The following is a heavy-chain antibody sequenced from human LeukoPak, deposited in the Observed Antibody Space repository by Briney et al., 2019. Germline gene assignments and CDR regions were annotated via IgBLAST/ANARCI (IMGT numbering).Heavy chain of an antibody. J-gene: IGHJ4*02. CDR1: GFAFSAYW. CDR2: INEDATTV. CDR3: VRDLIFVWTPGDDFDF. Sequence: GGSLRLSCAASGFAFSAYWMHWVRQAPGKGLEWVARINEDATTVTYADSVKGRFIISRDNSKKSLYLQMNNVRAEDTAVYYCVRDLIFVWTPGDDFDFWGQGTLVIVSS. D-gene: IGHD3-3*01. V-gene: IGHV3-74*01.